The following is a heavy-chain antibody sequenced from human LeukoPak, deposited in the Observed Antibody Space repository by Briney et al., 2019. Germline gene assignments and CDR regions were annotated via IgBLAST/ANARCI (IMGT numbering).Heavy chain of an antibody. Sequence: ASVKVSCKTAGYPFTDYYLHWVRQAPGQGLEWMGWISAYNGNTNYAQKLQGRVTMTTDTSTSTAYMELRSLRSDDTAVYYCARAFVVTKNDAFDIWGQGTMVTVSS. CDR3: ARAFVVTKNDAFDI. V-gene: IGHV1-18*04. J-gene: IGHJ3*02. CDR1: GYPFTDYY. CDR2: ISAYNGNT. D-gene: IGHD2-21*02.